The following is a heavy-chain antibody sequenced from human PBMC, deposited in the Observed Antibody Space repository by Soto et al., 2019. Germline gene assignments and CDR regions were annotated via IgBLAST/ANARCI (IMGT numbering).Heavy chain of an antibody. CDR2: IIPILGIA. CDR1: GGTFSSYT. CDR3: AREPRRMGGGGDCYPFDY. V-gene: IGHV1-69*08. D-gene: IGHD2-21*02. J-gene: IGHJ4*02. Sequence: QVQLVQSGAEVKKPGSSVKVSCKASGGTFSSYTISWVRQAPGQGLEWMGRIIPILGIANYAQKFQGRVTISADKSTSTDYMELSSLRSEDTAVYYCAREPRRMGGGGDCYPFDYWGQGTLVTVSS.